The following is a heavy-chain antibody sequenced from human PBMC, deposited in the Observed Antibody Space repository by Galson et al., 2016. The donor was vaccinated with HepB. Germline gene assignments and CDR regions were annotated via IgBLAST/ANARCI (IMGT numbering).Heavy chain of an antibody. J-gene: IGHJ4*02. V-gene: IGHV3-48*02. CDR3: ARGYYDNSFDY. CDR1: GFPFTSYS. D-gene: IGHD3-9*01. CDR2: IGGFSSPV. Sequence: SLRLSCAASGFPFTSYSMRWVRQAPGKGLEWVSFIGGFSSPVYYADSVKGRFTISRDNDRTSLYLQMSSLRDEDTAVYYCARGYYDNSFDYLGQGALVTVSS.